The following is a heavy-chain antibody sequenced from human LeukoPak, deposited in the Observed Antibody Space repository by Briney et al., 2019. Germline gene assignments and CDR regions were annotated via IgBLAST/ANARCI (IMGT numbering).Heavy chain of an antibody. V-gene: IGHV4-31*03. J-gene: IGHJ5*02. CDR1: GGSISGSGYY. Sequence: TSETLSLTCTVSGGSISGSGYYWSWIRQHPGKGLEWIGYIYYSGSTYYNPSLKSRVTISVDTSKNQFSLKLSSVTAADTAVYYCARDGGSGYNWFDPWGQGTLVTVSS. CDR3: ARDGGSGYNWFDP. D-gene: IGHD6-19*01. CDR2: IYYSGST.